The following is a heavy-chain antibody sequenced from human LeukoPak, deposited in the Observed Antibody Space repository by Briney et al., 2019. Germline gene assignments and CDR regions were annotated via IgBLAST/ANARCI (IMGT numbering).Heavy chain of an antibody. CDR3: AKDRRGALYYFDY. Sequence: GRSLRLSCAASGFTFSSYGMHWVRQAPGKGLEWVAVISYDGSNKYYADPVKGRFTISRDNSKNTLYLQMNSLRAEDTAVYYCAKDRRGALYYFDYWGQGTLVSVSS. D-gene: IGHD4/OR15-4a*01. V-gene: IGHV3-30*18. J-gene: IGHJ4*02. CDR2: ISYDGSNK. CDR1: GFTFSSYG.